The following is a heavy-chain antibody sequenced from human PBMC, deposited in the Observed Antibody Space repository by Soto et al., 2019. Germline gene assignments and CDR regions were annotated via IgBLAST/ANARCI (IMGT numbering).Heavy chain of an antibody. CDR2: ISYDGSNK. CDR1: GFTFSSYG. Sequence: QVQLVESGGGVVQPGRSLRLSCAASGFTFSSYGMHWVRQAPGKGLEWVAVISYDGSNKYYADSVKGRFTISRDNSKNKLYLQMNSLRAEDTAVYYCAKDLDGDYDAFYYWGQGTLVTVSS. CDR3: AKDLDGDYDAFYY. V-gene: IGHV3-30*18. J-gene: IGHJ4*02. D-gene: IGHD4-17*01.